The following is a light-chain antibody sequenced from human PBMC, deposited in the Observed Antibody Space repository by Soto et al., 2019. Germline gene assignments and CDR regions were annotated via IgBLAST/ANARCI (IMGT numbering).Light chain of an antibody. CDR2: EVG. V-gene: IGLV2-14*01. CDR3: SSYTSSITVV. J-gene: IGLJ1*01. CDR1: SSDVGSYNY. Sequence: QSALTQPASVSGSPGQSITISCTGTSSDVGSYNYVSWYQQHPGKAPKLLIYEVGNRPSGVSNRFSGSKSGNTASLTISGLQAEDEADYYCSSYTSSITVVFGTGTKVTVL.